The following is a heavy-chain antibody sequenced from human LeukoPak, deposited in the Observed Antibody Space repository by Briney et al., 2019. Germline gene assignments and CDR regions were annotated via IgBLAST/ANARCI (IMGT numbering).Heavy chain of an antibody. CDR1: GFSLSTSGMR. CDR2: IDWDDDK. J-gene: IGHJ3*02. CDR3: ARSGPDALYCSGGSCYSIAFDI. Sequence: SGPTLVNPTQTLTLTCTLSGFSLSTSGMRVSWIRQPPGKALEWLAHIDWDDDKFYSTSLKTRLTISKDTSKNQVVLTMTNMDPVDTATYYCARSGPDALYCSGGSCYSIAFDIWGQGTMVTVSS. V-gene: IGHV2-70*04. D-gene: IGHD2-15*01.